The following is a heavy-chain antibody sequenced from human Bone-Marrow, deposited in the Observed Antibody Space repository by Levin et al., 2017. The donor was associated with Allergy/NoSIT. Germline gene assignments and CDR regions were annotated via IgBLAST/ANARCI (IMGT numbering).Heavy chain of an antibody. Sequence: SSETLSLTCTVSGDSIIGYHWSWIRQPPGKGLEWIGYFYYSGTTNLNPSLKSRLTMSVDLSKNQFSLRLNSVTAADTALYYCARSESGNDAGDYWGQGTLVTVSS. D-gene: IGHD5-12*01. CDR2: FYYSGTT. J-gene: IGHJ4*02. CDR1: GDSIIGYH. V-gene: IGHV4-59*08. CDR3: ARSESGNDAGDY.